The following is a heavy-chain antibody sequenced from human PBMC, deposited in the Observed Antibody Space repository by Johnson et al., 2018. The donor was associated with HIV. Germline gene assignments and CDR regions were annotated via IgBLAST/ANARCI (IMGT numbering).Heavy chain of an antibody. D-gene: IGHD6-13*01. J-gene: IGHJ3*02. CDR1: HFTFGAYA. CDR2: ASYDGDNK. Sequence: QVQLVESGGGVVQPGKSLRLSCAASHFTFGAYAIHWVRLAPDKGLEWVAVASYDGDNKYYADSVNGRFTISKDNSKDTLYMEMNNLRLEDTAVYYCARGAAVAGTLVDPFDIWGRGTMVTVSS. V-gene: IGHV3-30-3*01. CDR3: ARGAAVAGTLVDPFDI.